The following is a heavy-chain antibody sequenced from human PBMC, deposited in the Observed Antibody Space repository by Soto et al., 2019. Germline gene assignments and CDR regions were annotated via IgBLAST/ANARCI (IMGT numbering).Heavy chain of an antibody. J-gene: IGHJ5*02. V-gene: IGHV3-23*01. Sequence: GGSLRLSCAASGFTFSSYAMSWVRQAPGKGLEWVSAISGSGGSTYYADSVKGRFTISRDNSKNTLYLQMNSLRAEDTAVYYCAKASQTTDFWSGPDWFDPWGQGTLVTVSS. D-gene: IGHD3-3*01. CDR1: GFTFSSYA. CDR3: AKASQTTDFWSGPDWFDP. CDR2: ISGSGGST.